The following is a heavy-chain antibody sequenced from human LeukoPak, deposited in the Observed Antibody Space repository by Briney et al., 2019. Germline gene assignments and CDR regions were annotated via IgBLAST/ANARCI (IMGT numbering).Heavy chain of an antibody. V-gene: IGHV1-2*02. CDR2: INPNSGGT. D-gene: IGHD2-15*01. CDR3: AREIAYCSGGSCYAPRLDP. J-gene: IGHJ5*01. Sequence: GPSVTLSFTASGYTFTVYYMHWVRQAPGQGLEWIGWINPNSGGTNYAPKFQARVNRTRATSISTANMELCRLRSDDTAVYYGAREIAYCSGGSCYAPRLDPWGQGTLVTVSS. CDR1: GYTFTVYY.